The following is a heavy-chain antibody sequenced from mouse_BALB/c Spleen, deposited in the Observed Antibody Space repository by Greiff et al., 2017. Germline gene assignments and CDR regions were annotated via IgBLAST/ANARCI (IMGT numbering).Heavy chain of an antibody. CDR3: AGGRRLRGYAMDD. J-gene: IGHJ4*01. CDR1: GYTFTDYA. Sequence: VKLQESGAELVRPGVSVKISCKGSGYTFTDYAMHWVKQSHAKSLEWIGVISTYYGDASYNQKFKGKATMTVDKSSSTAYMELPRLTSEDSAIYYCAGGRRLRGYAMDDWGQGRSVTVS. V-gene: IGHV1S137*01. CDR2: ISTYYGDA. D-gene: IGHD1-2*01.